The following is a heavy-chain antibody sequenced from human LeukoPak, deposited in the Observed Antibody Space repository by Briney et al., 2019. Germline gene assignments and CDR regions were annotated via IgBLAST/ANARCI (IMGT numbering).Heavy chain of an antibody. Sequence: ASVKVSCKASGYTFTSHGISWVRQAPGQGLEWMGWISAYNGSTNYAQNFQGRVTLTTDTSTSTAYMELRSLRSDDTAVYYCARYQLLEKNWFDPWGQGTLVTVSS. J-gene: IGHJ5*02. V-gene: IGHV1-18*01. CDR2: ISAYNGST. D-gene: IGHD2-2*01. CDR1: GYTFTSHG. CDR3: ARYQLLEKNWFDP.